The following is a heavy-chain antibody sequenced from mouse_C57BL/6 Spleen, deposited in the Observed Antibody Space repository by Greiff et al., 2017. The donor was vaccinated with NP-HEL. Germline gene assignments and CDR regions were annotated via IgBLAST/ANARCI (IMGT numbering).Heavy chain of an antibody. V-gene: IGHV2-9-1*01. CDR3: ARTAVVAGYYFDY. CDR1: GFSLTSYA. J-gene: IGHJ2*01. D-gene: IGHD1-1*01. CDR2: IWTGGGT. Sequence: VHLVESGPGLVAPSQSLSITCTVSGFSLTSYAISWVRQPPGKGLEWLGVIWTGGGTNYNSALKSRLSISKDNSKSQVFLKMNSLQTDDTARYYCARTAVVAGYYFDYWGQGTTLTVSS.